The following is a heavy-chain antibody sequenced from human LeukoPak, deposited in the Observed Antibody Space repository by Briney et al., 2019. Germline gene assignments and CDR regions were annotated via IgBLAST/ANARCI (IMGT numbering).Heavy chain of an antibody. V-gene: IGHV3-30*02. CDR3: AKDSEWYYDSSGYYDY. D-gene: IGHD3-22*01. CDR1: GFTFSSYG. CDR2: IRYDGSNK. J-gene: IGHJ4*02. Sequence: GGSLRLSCAASGFTFSSYGMHWVRQAPGKGLEWVAFIRYDGSNKYYADSVKGRFTISRDNSKNTLYLQTNSLRAEDTAVYYCAKDSEWYYDSSGYYDYWGQGTLVTVSS.